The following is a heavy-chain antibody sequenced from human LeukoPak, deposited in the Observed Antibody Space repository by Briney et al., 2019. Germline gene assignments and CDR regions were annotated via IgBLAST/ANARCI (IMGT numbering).Heavy chain of an antibody. D-gene: IGHD4-17*01. CDR1: GFTFSTYW. CDR2: IKQDGSEK. Sequence: GGSLRLSCAASGFTFSTYWMHWVRQAPGKGLEWVANIKQDGSEKYHVDSVKGRFTISRDNAKNSLFLQMSSLRVEDTAVYYCAREASDRLRPIDYWGQGTLVTVSS. CDR3: AREASDRLRPIDY. V-gene: IGHV3-7*04. J-gene: IGHJ4*02.